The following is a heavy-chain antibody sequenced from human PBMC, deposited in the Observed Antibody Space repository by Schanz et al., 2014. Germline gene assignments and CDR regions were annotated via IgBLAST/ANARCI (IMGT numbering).Heavy chain of an antibody. V-gene: IGHV1-46*01. D-gene: IGHD5-12*01. Sequence: QVQLVQSGAEVKKPGASVKVSCKASGYTFTSYSMHWVRQAPGQGLEWMGIINLSGGSTNNAQKFQGRLTMTRDTSTSTVYMELSSLRSEDTAVYYCARAFGGYDPAGALDYCGQGTLVTVSS. CDR1: GYTFTSYS. J-gene: IGHJ4*02. CDR3: ARAFGGYDPAGALDY. CDR2: INLSGGST.